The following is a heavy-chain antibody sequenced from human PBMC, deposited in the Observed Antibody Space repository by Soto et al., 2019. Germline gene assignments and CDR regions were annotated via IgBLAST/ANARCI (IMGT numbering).Heavy chain of an antibody. Sequence: PGGSLRLSCAASGFTFSPYGMHWVRQAPGKGLEWLAAISYDGSDKYYADSVKGRFTISRDNSKTTLYLQMNSLRPEDTAVYYWAKVGYGSEKGLDYWGQGTLVTVAS. CDR1: GFTFSPYG. D-gene: IGHD3-10*01. J-gene: IGHJ4*02. CDR3: AKVGYGSEKGLDY. CDR2: ISYDGSDK. V-gene: IGHV3-30*18.